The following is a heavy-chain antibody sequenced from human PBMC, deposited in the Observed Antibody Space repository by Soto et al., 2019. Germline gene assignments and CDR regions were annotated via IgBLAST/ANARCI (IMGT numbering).Heavy chain of an antibody. J-gene: IGHJ4*02. CDR2: IYYSGST. V-gene: IGHV4-31*03. CDR3: ARVVNDFWSGYPKYFDY. Sequence: QVQLQESGPGLVKPSETLSLTCTVSGGSISSGGYYWSWIRLHPGKGLEWIGYIYYSGSTYYNPSLKSRVTISVDTSKNQFSLKLSSVTAADTAVYYCARVVNDFWSGYPKYFDYWGQGTLVTVSS. D-gene: IGHD3-3*01. CDR1: GGSISSGGYY.